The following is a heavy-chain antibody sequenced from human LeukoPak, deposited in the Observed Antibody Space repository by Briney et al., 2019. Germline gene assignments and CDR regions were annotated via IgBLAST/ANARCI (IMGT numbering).Heavy chain of an antibody. CDR1: GGSISSYY. Sequence: SETLSLTCTVSGGSISSYYWSWIRQHPGKGLEWIGSIYYRGSTYYNPSLKSRVTISVDTSKNQFSLRLSSVTAADTAVYYCARENYYDSSFSNAFDIWGQGTMVTVSS. V-gene: IGHV4-59*12. CDR3: ARENYYDSSFSNAFDI. J-gene: IGHJ3*02. CDR2: IYYRGST. D-gene: IGHD3-22*01.